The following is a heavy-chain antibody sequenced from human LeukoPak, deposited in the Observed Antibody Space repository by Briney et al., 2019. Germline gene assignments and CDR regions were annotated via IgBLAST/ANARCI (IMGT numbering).Heavy chain of an antibody. V-gene: IGHV3-23*01. Sequence: GGSLRLSCAASGFTFSSYAMSWVRQAPGNGLEWVSAISGSGGSTYYADSVKGRFTISRDNSKNTLYLQMNSLRAEDTAVYYCAKDSVVVRGAYDYWGQGTLVTVSS. CDR2: ISGSGGST. CDR3: AKDSVVVRGAYDY. D-gene: IGHD3-10*01. CDR1: GFTFSSYA. J-gene: IGHJ4*02.